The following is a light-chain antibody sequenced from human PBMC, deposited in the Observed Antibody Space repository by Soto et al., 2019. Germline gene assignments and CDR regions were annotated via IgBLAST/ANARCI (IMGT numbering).Light chain of an antibody. Sequence: EIVLTQSPGTLSLSPGERATLSCRASQSVSSSYLAWYQQKPGQAPRLLIYGASSRATGIPDRFSGSGSGTDFTLTISRLEPEDFAVYYCQLYSITPLSFGGGTKVEIK. CDR3: QLYSITPLS. CDR2: GAS. CDR1: QSVSSSY. J-gene: IGKJ4*01. V-gene: IGKV3-20*01.